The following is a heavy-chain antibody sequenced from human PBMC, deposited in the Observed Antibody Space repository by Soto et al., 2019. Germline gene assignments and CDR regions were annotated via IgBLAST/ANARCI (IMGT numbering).Heavy chain of an antibody. CDR2: ISSSSSTI. D-gene: IGHD2-15*01. Sequence: PGGSLRLSCAASGFTFSSYSMNWVRQAPGKGLEWVSYISSSSSTIYYADSVKGRFTISRDNAKNSLYLQMNSLRDKDTAVYYCARRGLGYCSGGSCSASIPYYYYGMDVWGQGTTVTVSS. CDR3: ARRGLGYCSGGSCSASIPYYYYGMDV. V-gene: IGHV3-48*02. J-gene: IGHJ6*02. CDR1: GFTFSSYS.